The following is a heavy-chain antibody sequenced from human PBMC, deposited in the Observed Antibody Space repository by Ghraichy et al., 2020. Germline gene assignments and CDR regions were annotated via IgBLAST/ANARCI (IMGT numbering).Heavy chain of an antibody. Sequence: GGSLRLSCAASGFTFSSYAMSWVRQAPWKGLEWVSAISGSGGSTYYADSVKGRFTISRDNSKNTLYLQMNSLRAEDTAVYYCAKDLAAGTEYYYYYGMDVWGKGTTXTVSS. CDR1: GFTFSSYA. J-gene: IGHJ6*04. V-gene: IGHV3-23*01. D-gene: IGHD6-13*01. CDR3: AKDLAAGTEYYYYYGMDV. CDR2: ISGSGGST.